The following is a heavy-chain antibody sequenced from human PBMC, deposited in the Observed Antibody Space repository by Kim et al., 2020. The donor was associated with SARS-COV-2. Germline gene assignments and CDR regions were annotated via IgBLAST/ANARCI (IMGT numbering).Heavy chain of an antibody. V-gene: IGHV3-9*01. CDR1: GFTFDDYA. J-gene: IGHJ4*01. Sequence: GGSLRLSCAASGFTFDDYAMHWVRQAPGKGLEWVSGISWNSGSIGYADSVKGRFTISRDNAKNSLYLQMNSLRAEDTALYYCAKEIFRRTTVTTRGFDY. D-gene: IGHD4-17*01. CDR3: AKEIFRRTTVTTRGFDY. CDR2: ISWNSGSI.